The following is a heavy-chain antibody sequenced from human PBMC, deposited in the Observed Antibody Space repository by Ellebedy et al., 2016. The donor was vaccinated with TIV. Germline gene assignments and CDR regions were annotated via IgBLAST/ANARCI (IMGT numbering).Heavy chain of an antibody. J-gene: IGHJ3*02. CDR3: AREWELLPYYVFNM. D-gene: IGHD1-26*01. CDR2: VSKTGRT. CDR1: GGSLSSGGYY. Sequence: LRLSXTVDGGSLSSGGYYWSWIRQYPGKGLEWIGFVSKTGRTNYNPSLKNRVSISIDTSKNEFSLKLTSVAAADTAVYYCAREWELLPYYVFNMWGRGTMVIVSS. V-gene: IGHV4-31*03.